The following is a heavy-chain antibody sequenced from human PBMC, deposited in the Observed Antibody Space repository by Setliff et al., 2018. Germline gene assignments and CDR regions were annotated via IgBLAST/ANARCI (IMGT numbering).Heavy chain of an antibody. CDR2: ISSSSTSI. J-gene: IGHJ3*02. D-gene: IGHD1-26*01. Sequence: PGGSLRLSCAASGFTFSTYWMSWFRQAPGKGLEWVSYISSSSTSIYSDSVKDRFTISRDNAKKSLYLQMDSLRAEDTAVYYCVRELRVIVGVGIQGVFDIWGQGTMVTVSS. CDR1: GFTFSTYW. CDR3: VRELRVIVGVGIQGVFDI. V-gene: IGHV3-48*01.